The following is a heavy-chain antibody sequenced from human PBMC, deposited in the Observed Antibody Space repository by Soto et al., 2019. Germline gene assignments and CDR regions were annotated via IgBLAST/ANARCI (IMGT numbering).Heavy chain of an antibody. V-gene: IGHV3-33*01. CDR2: IWYDGSNK. J-gene: IGHJ6*03. CDR3: ARLQITTSSFGYYYYMDV. D-gene: IGHD4-4*01. CDR1: GFTFSSYG. Sequence: GGSLRLSCAASGFTFSSYGMHWVRQAPGKGLEWVAVIWYDGSNKYYADSVKGRFTISRDNSKNTLYLQMNSLRAEDTAVYYCARLQITTSSFGYYYYMDVWGKGTTVTVSS.